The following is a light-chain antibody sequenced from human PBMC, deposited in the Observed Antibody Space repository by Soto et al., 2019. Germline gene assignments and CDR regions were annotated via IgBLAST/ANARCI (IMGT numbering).Light chain of an antibody. CDR3: QQYNNWPSWT. J-gene: IGKJ1*01. Sequence: EIVMTQSPATLSVSPGERATLSCRASQSISIHLAWYQQKPGQAPRLLIYGASTRDTGTPARFSGSGSGTEFTLTISSLQSEDFAVYYCQQYNNWPSWTFGQGTKVEI. CDR2: GAS. V-gene: IGKV3-15*01. CDR1: QSISIH.